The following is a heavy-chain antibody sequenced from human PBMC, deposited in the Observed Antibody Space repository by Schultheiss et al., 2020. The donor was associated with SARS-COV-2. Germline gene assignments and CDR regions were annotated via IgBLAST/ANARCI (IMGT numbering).Heavy chain of an antibody. Sequence: GGSLRLSRKGSGYSFTSYWISWVRQMPGKGLEWMGRIDPSDSYTNYSPSFQGHVTISADKSISTAYLQWSSLKASDTAMYYCARHNPPLRYFDWLLADAFDIWGQGTMVTVSS. D-gene: IGHD3-9*01. V-gene: IGHV5-10-1*01. J-gene: IGHJ3*02. CDR2: IDPSDSYT. CDR1: GYSFTSYW. CDR3: ARHNPPLRYFDWLLADAFDI.